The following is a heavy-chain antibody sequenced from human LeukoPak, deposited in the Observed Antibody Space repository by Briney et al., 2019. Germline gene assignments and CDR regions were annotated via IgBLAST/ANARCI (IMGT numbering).Heavy chain of an antibody. CDR2: LIPIFGTA. V-gene: IGHV1-69*13. Sequence: SVRVSCAASGGTFSRSAISWVRQGPGQGLEWVGGLIPIFGTANYAQKFQGRVTITAAESTSTAYMELSSLRSEDTAVYYCARVRDSSSWYYFDYWGQGTLVTVSS. D-gene: IGHD6-13*01. CDR3: ARVRDSSSWYYFDY. CDR1: GGTFSRSA. J-gene: IGHJ4*02.